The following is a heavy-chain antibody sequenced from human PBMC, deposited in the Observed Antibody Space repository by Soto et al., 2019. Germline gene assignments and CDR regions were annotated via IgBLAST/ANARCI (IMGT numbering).Heavy chain of an antibody. CDR3: ARDKITGLSDY. D-gene: IGHD2-8*02. Sequence: SETLSLTCAFNGGAFNGYYWTWIRQPPGTGLEWIGEINHSGSTNYNPSLKSRVTISVDTSKNQFSLKLTSVTAADTAVYYCARDKITGLSDYWGQGTLVTVS. CDR1: GGAFNGYY. J-gene: IGHJ4*02. V-gene: IGHV4-34*01. CDR2: INHSGST.